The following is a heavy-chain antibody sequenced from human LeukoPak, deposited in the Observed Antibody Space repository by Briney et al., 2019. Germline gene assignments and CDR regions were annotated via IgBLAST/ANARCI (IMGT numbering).Heavy chain of an antibody. V-gene: IGHV5-51*01. J-gene: IGHJ4*02. Sequence: GESLKISCKGSGYILTSYWIGWVRQMPGKGLEWMGIIYPGDSDTRYSPSFQGQVTISANKSINTAYLQWSSLKASDTAMYYCARLGAARGIDYWGQGTLVTVSS. CDR2: IYPGDSDT. CDR1: GYILTSYW. D-gene: IGHD3-10*01. CDR3: ARLGAARGIDY.